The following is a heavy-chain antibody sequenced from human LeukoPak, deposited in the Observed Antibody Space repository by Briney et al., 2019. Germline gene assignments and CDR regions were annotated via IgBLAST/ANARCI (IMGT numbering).Heavy chain of an antibody. D-gene: IGHD3-3*01. CDR1: GGSISSYY. J-gene: IGHJ5*02. CDR2: IYYSGST. Sequence: PSETLSLTCTVSGGSISSYYWSWIRQPPGKGLEWIGYIYYSGSTNYNPSLKSRVTISVDTSKNQFSLKLSSVTAADTAVYYCARVRIMIFGVANWFDPWGQGTLVTVSS. V-gene: IGHV4-59*08. CDR3: ARVRIMIFGVANWFDP.